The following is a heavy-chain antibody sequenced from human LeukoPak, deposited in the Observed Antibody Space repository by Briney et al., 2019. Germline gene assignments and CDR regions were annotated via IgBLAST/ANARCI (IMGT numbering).Heavy chain of an antibody. J-gene: IGHJ5*02. V-gene: IGHV1-2*02. D-gene: IGHD6-13*01. CDR1: GYRFTGYD. Sequence: ASVKVSCKPSGYRFTGYDIHWVRQAPGQGVGCLGWINPNSGGTNYAQKFQDSVSMTRDTSINTAYTELSSLRLDDTAVYYCARGVAAAGSRLDPWGQGTRITVSS. CDR2: INPNSGGT. CDR3: ARGVAAAGSRLDP.